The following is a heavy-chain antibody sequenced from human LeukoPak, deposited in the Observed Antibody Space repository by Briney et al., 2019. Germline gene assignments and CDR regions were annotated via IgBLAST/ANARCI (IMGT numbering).Heavy chain of an antibody. J-gene: IGHJ6*03. CDR2: INPNSGGT. CDR3: ARSLFRFLEWSYRSYYYYYMDV. V-gene: IGHV1-2*02. CDR1: GYTFTGYY. Sequence: GASVKVSCKASGYTFTGYYMHWVRQAPGQGLEWMGWINPNSGGTNYAQKFQGRVTMTRDPSISTAYLELSRLRSDDTAVYYCARSLFRFLEWSYRSYYYYYMDVWGKGTTVTVS. D-gene: IGHD3-3*01.